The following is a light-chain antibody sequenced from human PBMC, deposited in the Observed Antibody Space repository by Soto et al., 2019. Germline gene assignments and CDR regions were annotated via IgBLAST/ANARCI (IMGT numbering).Light chain of an antibody. CDR2: ESS. V-gene: IGKV3-11*01. CDR1: QSVSSY. Sequence: EIVLTQSPATLSLSPGERATLSCRASQSVSSYLAWYQQKPGQAHRLLIYESSNRATGIPARFSGSGSGTDFTLTISSLEPEDFAVYYCQQRRDLPITFGQGTRLEIK. CDR3: QQRRDLPIT. J-gene: IGKJ5*01.